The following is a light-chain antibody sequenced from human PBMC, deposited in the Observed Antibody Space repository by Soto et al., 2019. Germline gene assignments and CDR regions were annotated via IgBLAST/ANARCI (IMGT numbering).Light chain of an antibody. J-gene: IGLJ1*01. V-gene: IGLV2-23*02. CDR1: SSDVGNYNL. CDR2: EVS. CDR3: YSYAGPTTNYV. Sequence: QSVLTQPASVSGSPGQSITISCTGTSSDVGNYNLVSWFQQHPGKAPKLMIYEVSERPSGVSYRFSGSKSGYTASLTISGLQAGDEDDYYCYSYAGPTTNYVFGTGTKVGVL.